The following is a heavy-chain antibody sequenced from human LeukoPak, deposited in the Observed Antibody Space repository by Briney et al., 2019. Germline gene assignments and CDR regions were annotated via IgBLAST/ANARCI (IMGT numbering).Heavy chain of an antibody. D-gene: IGHD3-22*01. CDR1: GGSISSSSYY. CDR3: ASQYYYDSSGYYYVNY. V-gene: IGHV4-39*01. J-gene: IGHJ4*02. Sequence: SETLSLTCTVSGGSISSSSYYWGWIRQPPGKGLEWIGSIYYSGSTYYNPSLKSRVTISVDTSKNQFSLKLSSVTAADTAVYYCASQYYYDSSGYYYVNYWGQGTLVTVSS. CDR2: IYYSGST.